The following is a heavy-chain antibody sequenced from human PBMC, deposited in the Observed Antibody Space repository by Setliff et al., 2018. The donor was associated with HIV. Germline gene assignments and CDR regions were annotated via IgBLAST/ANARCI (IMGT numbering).Heavy chain of an antibody. Sequence: SETLSLTCTVSGDSIISGDYYWSWIRQPPGKGLEWIGEINHSGSTNYNPSLKSRVTISLDTSKNRFSLQLTSVTAADTAVYYCARHRDGGTYPLDYWGQGTLVTVSS. V-gene: IGHV4-61*08. CDR1: GDSIISGDYY. J-gene: IGHJ4*02. CDR2: INHSGST. CDR3: ARHRDGGTYPLDY. D-gene: IGHD1-26*01.